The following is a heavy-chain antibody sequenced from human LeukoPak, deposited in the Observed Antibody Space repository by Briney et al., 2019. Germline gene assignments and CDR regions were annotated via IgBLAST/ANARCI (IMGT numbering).Heavy chain of an antibody. Sequence: GGSLRLSCTASGFTFGDYAMSWVRQAPGKGLEWVSFIRSQAYGGTTEYAASVKGRFTISRDDSKSVAYLQMNSLRTEDTAVYYCTRPKVAAFKEVNYYYMDVWGKGTTVTVSS. D-gene: IGHD6-19*01. V-gene: IGHV3-49*04. J-gene: IGHJ6*03. CDR2: IRSQAYGGTT. CDR1: GFTFGDYA. CDR3: TRPKVAAFKEVNYYYMDV.